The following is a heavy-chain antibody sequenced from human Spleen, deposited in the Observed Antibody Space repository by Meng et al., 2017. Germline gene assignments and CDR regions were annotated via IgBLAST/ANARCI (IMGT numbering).Heavy chain of an antibody. CDR2: INTNTGNP. Sequence: QGKLVPAGGEVKKPGASVKVSCKASGYTFAAYWIQWVRQAPGQGLEWMGWINTNTGNPTYAQGFTGRFVFSLDTSVSTAYLQVSSLKTEDTAVYYCAREMGTVDVLLDYWGQGTLVTVSS. V-gene: IGHV7-4-1*02. J-gene: IGHJ4*02. CDR1: GYTFAAYW. D-gene: IGHD4-23*01. CDR3: AREMGTVDVLLDY.